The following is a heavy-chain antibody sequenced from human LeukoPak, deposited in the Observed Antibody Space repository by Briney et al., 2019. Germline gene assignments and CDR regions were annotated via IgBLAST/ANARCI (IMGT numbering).Heavy chain of an antibody. CDR1: GGSISSGDYY. CDR2: IYYSGST. J-gene: IGHJ3*02. D-gene: IGHD6-19*01. Sequence: SETLSLTCTVSGGSISSGDYYWSWIRQPPGKGLEWIGYIYYSGSTYYNPSLKSRVTISVDTSKNQFSLKLSSVTAADTAVYYCASQSQQWLVHSDAFDIWGQGTMVTVSS. CDR3: ASQSQQWLVHSDAFDI. V-gene: IGHV4-30-4*01.